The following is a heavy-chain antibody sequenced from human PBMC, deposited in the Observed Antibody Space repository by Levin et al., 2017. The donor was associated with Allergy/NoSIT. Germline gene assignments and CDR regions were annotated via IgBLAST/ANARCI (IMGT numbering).Heavy chain of an antibody. D-gene: IGHD1-26*01. CDR3: AKDMGESYRLRTGFDY. V-gene: IGHV3-9*01. CDR1: GFTFDDYA. CDR2: ISWNSGSI. Sequence: AGGSLRLSCAASGFTFDDYAMHWVRQAPGKGLEWVSGISWNSGSIGYADSVKGRFTISRDNAKNSLYLQMNSLRAEDTALYYCAKDMGESYRLRTGFDYWGQGTLVTVSS. J-gene: IGHJ4*02.